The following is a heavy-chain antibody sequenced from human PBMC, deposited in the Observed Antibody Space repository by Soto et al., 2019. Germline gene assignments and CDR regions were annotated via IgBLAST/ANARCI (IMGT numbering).Heavy chain of an antibody. V-gene: IGHV3-21*04. D-gene: IGHD2-2*01. CDR2: IGSSSSYI. CDR1: GFTFSSYS. Sequence: PGGSLRLSCAASGFTFSSYSMNWVRQAPGKGLEWVSSIGSSSSYIYYADSVKGRFTISRDNAKNSLYLQMNSLRAEDTAVYYCARSDIVVVPAAIAEMDVWGQGTTVTVSS. J-gene: IGHJ6*02. CDR3: ARSDIVVVPAAIAEMDV.